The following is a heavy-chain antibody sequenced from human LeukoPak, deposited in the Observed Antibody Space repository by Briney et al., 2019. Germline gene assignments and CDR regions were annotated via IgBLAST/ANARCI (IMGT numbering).Heavy chain of an antibody. CDR3: ARDHYYGPGTSPPRMDV. Sequence: PGGSLRLSCAVSGFTFSTYAMYWVRQAPGKGLEWVAVVSYDGSNKYYADSVKGRFTISRDNSKNTLYLQMNSLRAEDTAVYYCARDHYYGPGTSPPRMDVWGQGTTVTVSS. D-gene: IGHD3-10*01. V-gene: IGHV3-30-3*01. CDR1: GFTFSTYA. J-gene: IGHJ6*02. CDR2: VSYDGSNK.